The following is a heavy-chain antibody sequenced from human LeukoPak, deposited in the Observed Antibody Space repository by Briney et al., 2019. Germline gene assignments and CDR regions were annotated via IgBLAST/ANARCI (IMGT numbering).Heavy chain of an antibody. J-gene: IGHJ4*02. V-gene: IGHV3-30*02. CDR2: LRYDGSNK. Sequence: PGGSLRLSCAASGFTFSSYGMHWVRQAPGKGLEWVAFLRYDGSNKYYADSVKGRFTISRDNSKNTLYLQMNSLRAEDTAVYYCAKKSEIMVRGFMGIDYWGQGTLVTVSS. CDR3: AKKSEIMVRGFMGIDY. D-gene: IGHD3-10*01. CDR1: GFTFSSYG.